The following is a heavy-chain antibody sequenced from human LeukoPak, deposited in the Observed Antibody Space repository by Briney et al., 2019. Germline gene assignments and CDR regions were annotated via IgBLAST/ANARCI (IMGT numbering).Heavy chain of an antibody. V-gene: IGHV4-34*01. Sequence: LSETLSLTCAVYGGSFSGYYWSWIRQPPGKGLEWIGEINHSGSTNYNPSLKSRVTISVDTSKNQFSLKLSSVTAADTAVYYCASGFVVPAASFDYWGQGTLVTVSS. CDR2: INHSGST. CDR1: GGSFSGYY. CDR3: ASGFVVPAASFDY. J-gene: IGHJ4*02. D-gene: IGHD2-2*01.